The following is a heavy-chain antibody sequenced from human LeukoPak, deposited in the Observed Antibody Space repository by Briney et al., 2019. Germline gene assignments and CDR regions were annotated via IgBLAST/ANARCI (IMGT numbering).Heavy chain of an antibody. J-gene: IGHJ4*02. D-gene: IGHD3-3*02. CDR3: ARSSTGSYFDY. CDR2: MYYSGST. CDR1: GGSMSRYY. Sequence: PSETLSLTCTVSGGSMSRYYWSWIRQPPGKGLEWIGYMYYSGSTNYNPSLRSRVTISVEKSKNQFSLKLSSVTAADTAVYYCARSSTGSYFDYWGQGTLVTVSS. V-gene: IGHV4-59*01.